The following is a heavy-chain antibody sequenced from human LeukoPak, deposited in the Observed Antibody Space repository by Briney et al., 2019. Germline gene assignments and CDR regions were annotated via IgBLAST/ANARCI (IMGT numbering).Heavy chain of an antibody. D-gene: IGHD3-10*01. J-gene: IGHJ5*02. CDR3: ARDGQWFGELWNWFDP. CDR2: TYYRSKWYN. V-gene: IGHV6-1*01. CDR1: GDSVSSNSAA. Sequence: SQTLSLTCAISGDSVSSNSAAWNWIRQSPSRGLEWLGRTYYRSKWYNDYAVSVKSRITINPDTSKNQFSLQLNSVTPEDTAVYYCARDGQWFGELWNWFDPWGQGTLVTVSS.